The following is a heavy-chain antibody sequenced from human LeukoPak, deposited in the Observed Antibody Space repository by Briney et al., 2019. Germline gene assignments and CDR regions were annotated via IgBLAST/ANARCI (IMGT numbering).Heavy chain of an antibody. V-gene: IGHV3-30*04. CDR1: GFTFSSYA. CDR2: ISYDGSNK. J-gene: IGHJ4*02. D-gene: IGHD1-26*01. Sequence: GGSLRLSCAASGFTFSSYAMHWVRQAPGKGLEWVAVISYDGSNKYYADSVKGRFTISRDNSKNTLYLQMNSLRAEDTAVYYCAREGDSGSFDYWGQGTLVTVSS. CDR3: AREGDSGSFDY.